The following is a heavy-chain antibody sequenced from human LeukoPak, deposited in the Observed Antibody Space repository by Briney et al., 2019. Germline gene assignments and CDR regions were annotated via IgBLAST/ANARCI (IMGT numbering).Heavy chain of an antibody. J-gene: IGHJ5*02. V-gene: IGHV1-69*04. CDR3: ARAGSYYGSGNDWFDP. CDR2: IIPILGIA. CDR1: GGTFSSNA. Sequence: SVKVSCKAPGGTFSSNAISWVRQAPGQGLEWMGRIIPILGIANYAQKFQGRVTITADKSTSTAYMELSSLRSEDTAVYYCARAGSYYGSGNDWFDPWGQGALVTVSS. D-gene: IGHD3-10*01.